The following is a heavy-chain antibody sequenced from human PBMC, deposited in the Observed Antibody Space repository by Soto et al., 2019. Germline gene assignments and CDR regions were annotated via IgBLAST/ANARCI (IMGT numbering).Heavy chain of an antibody. D-gene: IGHD6-13*01. V-gene: IGHV1-2*04. CDR3: ARDGIAAAGTKFYYYYYGMDV. Sequence: GASVKVSCKASGYTFTGYYMHWVRQAPGQGLEWMGWINPNSGGTNYAQKFQGWVTMTRDTSISTAYMELSRLRSDDTAVYYCARDGIAAAGTKFYYYYYGMDVWGQGTTVTVSS. CDR2: INPNSGGT. J-gene: IGHJ6*02. CDR1: GYTFTGYY.